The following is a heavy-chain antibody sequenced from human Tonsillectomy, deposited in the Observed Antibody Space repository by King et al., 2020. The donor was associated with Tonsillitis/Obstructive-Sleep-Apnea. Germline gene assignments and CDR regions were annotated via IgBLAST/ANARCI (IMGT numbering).Heavy chain of an antibody. CDR1: GYTFTTYY. D-gene: IGHD2-2*01. V-gene: IGHV1-46*01. CDR3: ARGLKNCNTTSCYELDY. J-gene: IGHJ4*02. CDR2: INPSGGTT. Sequence: QLVQSGAEVKKPGASVKVSCKTSGYTFTTYYMHWVRQAPGQGLEWMGIINPSGGTTTCAQKFQGRVTMTRDTSTSTAYMDVSSLKSEDTAIYYCARGLKNCNTTSCYELDYWGQGTLVTVSS.